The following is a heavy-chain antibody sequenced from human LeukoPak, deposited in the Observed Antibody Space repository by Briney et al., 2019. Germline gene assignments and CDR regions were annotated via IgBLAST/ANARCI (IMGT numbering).Heavy chain of an antibody. V-gene: IGHV4-59*01. J-gene: IGHJ3*02. CDR1: GGSISSYY. D-gene: IGHD3-10*01. CDR2: IYYSGST. CDR3: ARDPYGSGSPDI. Sequence: PSETLSLTCTVYGGSISSYYWSWNRQPPGKGLEWSGYIYYSGSTNYNPSLKSRVTISVDTSKNQVSLKLRSVTAADTAVYYCARDPYGSGSPDIWGQGTMVTVSS.